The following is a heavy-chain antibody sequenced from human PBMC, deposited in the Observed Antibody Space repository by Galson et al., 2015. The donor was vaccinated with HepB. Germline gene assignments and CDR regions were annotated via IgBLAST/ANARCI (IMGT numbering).Heavy chain of an antibody. V-gene: IGHV6-1*01. CDR1: GDSVSSNSVA. CDR3: ARYGSLGWLFDL. D-gene: IGHD1-26*01. Sequence: CAISGDSVSSNSVAWSWIRQSPSRGLEWLGRTYYRSKWYSDYGVSVRGRITVTPDTSKNQFSLQLNSVTPEDTAVYYCARYGSLGWLFDLWGRGTLVTVSS. CDR2: TYYRSKWYS. J-gene: IGHJ2*01.